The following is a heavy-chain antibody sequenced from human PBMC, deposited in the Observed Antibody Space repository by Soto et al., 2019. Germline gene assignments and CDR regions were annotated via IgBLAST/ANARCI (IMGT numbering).Heavy chain of an antibody. J-gene: IGHJ4*02. CDR3: ARASVRGYSGSGGY. CDR1: GSTFTGYS. CDR2: INPNSGGT. Sequence: ASVKVSCKASGSTFTGYSMHWVRQAPGQGLEWMGWINPNSGGTNYAQKFQGRVTMTRDTSISTAYMELSRLRSDDTAVYYCARASVRGYSGSGGYWRQGPLVTVSS. V-gene: IGHV1-2*02. D-gene: IGHD5-12*01.